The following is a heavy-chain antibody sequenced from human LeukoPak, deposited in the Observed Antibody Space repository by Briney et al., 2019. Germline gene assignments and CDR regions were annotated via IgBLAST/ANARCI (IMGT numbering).Heavy chain of an antibody. V-gene: IGHV3-64D*06. CDR2: ISGKGDST. D-gene: IGHD6-13*01. CDR1: GFTFSNFS. J-gene: IGHJ4*02. CDR3: VKVWGSNWGYYFDH. Sequence: GGSLRLSCSASGFTFSNFSIHWVRQAPGKGLEYFSAISGKGDSTYYTDAVKGRFTISRDNSKNTVYLQMSSLRPEDTAVYYRVKVWGSNWGYYFDHWGQGTLVPVSS.